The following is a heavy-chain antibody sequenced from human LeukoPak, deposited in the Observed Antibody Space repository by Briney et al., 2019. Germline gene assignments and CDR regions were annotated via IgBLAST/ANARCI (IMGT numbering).Heavy chain of an antibody. J-gene: IGHJ4*02. CDR2: IRSSSRTI. D-gene: IGHD3-10*01. Sequence: PGGSLRLSCAASGLTFRTYAMSWVRQAPGKGLEWVSYIRSSSRTIYYADSVKGRFTISRDNAKNSLFLQMNSLRAEDTAVYYCARDGSGRVPEMSAPDYWGQGTLVTVSS. CDR1: GLTFRTYA. CDR3: ARDGSGRVPEMSAPDY. V-gene: IGHV3-48*01.